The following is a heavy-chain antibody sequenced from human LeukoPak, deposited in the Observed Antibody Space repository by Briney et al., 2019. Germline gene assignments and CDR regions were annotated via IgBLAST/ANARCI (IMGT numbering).Heavy chain of an antibody. J-gene: IGHJ4*02. CDR1: GFIFSGYW. D-gene: IGHD3-22*01. V-gene: IGHV3-74*01. Sequence: GGSLRLSCAASGFIFSGYWMHWVRQAPGKGLVWLSRIKNDGSITSYADSVKGRFTISRDNAKNTLYLQMNSLRVEDTAVYYCTKRAGSGYHRWSFDQWGQGTLVTVSS. CDR2: IKNDGSIT. CDR3: TKRAGSGYHRWSFDQ.